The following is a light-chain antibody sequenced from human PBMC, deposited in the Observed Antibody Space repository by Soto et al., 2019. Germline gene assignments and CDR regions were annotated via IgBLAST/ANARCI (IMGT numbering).Light chain of an antibody. CDR1: RSDVGGYNY. V-gene: IGLV2-14*01. J-gene: IGLJ2*01. CDR2: DVC. Sequence: QSALTQPASVSGAPGQSITISCTGTRSDVGGYNYVSWYQQHPGKAPKLMIYDVCNRPSGVSNRFSGSKSGNTASLTISGLQAEDEADYYCSSYTSSSTLVFGGGTKLTVL. CDR3: SSYTSSSTLV.